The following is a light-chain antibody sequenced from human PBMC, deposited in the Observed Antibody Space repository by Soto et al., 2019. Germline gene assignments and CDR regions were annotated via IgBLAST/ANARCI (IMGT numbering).Light chain of an antibody. CDR1: SSDVGGYNY. V-gene: IGLV2-14*01. CDR2: EVS. Sequence: QSALTQPASVSGSPGQSITISCTGTSSDVGGYNYVSWYQQHPSKAPKLMIYEVSNRPSGVYNRFSGSKSGNTASLTISGLQAGDEADYYCSSYTSSTTVVFGGGTKVTVL. CDR3: SSYTSSTTVV. J-gene: IGLJ2*01.